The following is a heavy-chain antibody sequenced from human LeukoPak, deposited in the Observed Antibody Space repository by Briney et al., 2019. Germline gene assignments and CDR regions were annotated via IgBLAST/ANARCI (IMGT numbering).Heavy chain of an antibody. CDR1: GFTSRSYW. CDR3: ARDPDLSGYSFFEC. D-gene: IGHD3-22*01. V-gene: IGHV3-74*01. CDR2: INGDGSRT. Sequence: PGGSLRLSCAASGFTSRSYWMHWLRQAPGKGLEWVSRINGDGSRTAYGDSVKGRFTISRDNAKNTLSLQMNSLRAEDTAVYYCARDPDLSGYSFFECWGQGTLATVSS. J-gene: IGHJ4*02.